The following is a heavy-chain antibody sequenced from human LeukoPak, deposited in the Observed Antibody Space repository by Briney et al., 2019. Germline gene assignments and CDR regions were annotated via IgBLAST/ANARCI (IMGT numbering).Heavy chain of an antibody. D-gene: IGHD2-2*01. CDR2: IYYSGST. V-gene: IGHV4-30-4*01. CDR1: GGSISSGDYY. J-gene: IGHJ4*02. CDR3: ARSTWDNQLGY. Sequence: SETLSLTCTVSGGSISSGDYYWSWIRQTPEKGLEYIGYIYYSGSTYHNPSLKSRVTISRDTSKNQLFLKLTSVTAADTAMYYCARSTWDNQLGYWGQGTLVTVSS.